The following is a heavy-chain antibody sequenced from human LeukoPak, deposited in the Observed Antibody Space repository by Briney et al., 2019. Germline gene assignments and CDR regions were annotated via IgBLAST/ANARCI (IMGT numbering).Heavy chain of an antibody. V-gene: IGHV1-2*02. Sequence: ASVKVSCKASGHTFTGYYMHWVRQAPGQGLEWMGWINPNSGGTNYAQKFQGRLTMTRDTSISTVYMELSSLRSEDTAVYYCARDWEERRPRNWFDPWGQGTLVTVSS. CDR2: INPNSGGT. D-gene: IGHD1-1*01. CDR3: ARDWEERRPRNWFDP. CDR1: GHTFTGYY. J-gene: IGHJ5*02.